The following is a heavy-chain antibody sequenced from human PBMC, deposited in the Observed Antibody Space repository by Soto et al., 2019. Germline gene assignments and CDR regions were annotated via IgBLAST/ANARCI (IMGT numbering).Heavy chain of an antibody. CDR3: ARGDASPGWVAFDI. CDR1: GFTFSSYA. V-gene: IGHV3-30-3*01. CDR2: ISYDGSNK. D-gene: IGHD2-8*01. J-gene: IGHJ3*02. Sequence: QPGGSLRLSCAASGFTFSSYAMHWVRQAPGKGLEWVAVISYDGSNKYYAASVKGRFTISRDNSKNTLYLQMNSLRAEDTAVYYCARGDASPGWVAFDIWGQGTRVTVSS.